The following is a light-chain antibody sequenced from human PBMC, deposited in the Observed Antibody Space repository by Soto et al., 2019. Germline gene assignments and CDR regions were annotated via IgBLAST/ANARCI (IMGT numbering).Light chain of an antibody. Sequence: EIVMTQSPATLSVSPGERATLSFTASQSVSSNLAWYQQKPGQAPRLLIYGASSRATGIPDRFSGSGSGTDCTLTISRLEPGDVAVYYCQQYGSSPTTFGQGTKVDIK. CDR3: QQYGSSPTT. CDR1: QSVSSN. J-gene: IGKJ1*01. V-gene: IGKV3-20*01. CDR2: GAS.